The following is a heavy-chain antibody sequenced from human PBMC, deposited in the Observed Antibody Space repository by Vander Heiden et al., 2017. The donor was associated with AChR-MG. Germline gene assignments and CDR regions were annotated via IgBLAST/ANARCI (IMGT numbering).Heavy chain of an antibody. CDR1: GFPFSSSG. CDR2: IWYDGSNK. J-gene: IGHJ6*02. Sequence: QVQLVESGGGVVQPGRSLRLSCARSGFPFSSSGMHWVRQAPGKGLEWVAVIWYDGSNKYYAESVKGRFTISRDNSKNTLYLQMNSLRAEDTAVYYCARDYSNYEDYYYYGMDVWGQGTTVTVSS. V-gene: IGHV3-33*08. D-gene: IGHD4-4*01. CDR3: ARDYSNYEDYYYYGMDV.